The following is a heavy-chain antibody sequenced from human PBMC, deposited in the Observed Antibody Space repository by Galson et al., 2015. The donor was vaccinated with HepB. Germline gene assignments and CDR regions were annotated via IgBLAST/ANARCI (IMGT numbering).Heavy chain of an antibody. CDR1: GFTFSSYA. Sequence: SLRLSCAASGFTFSSYAMHWVRQAPGKGLEWVAVISYDGSNKYYADSVKGRFTISRDNSKNTLYLQMNSLRAEDTAVYYCASHYYDFWSGYYTHYYYYYYGMDVWGQGTTVTVSS. V-gene: IGHV3-30-3*01. CDR3: ASHYYDFWSGYYTHYYYYYYGMDV. J-gene: IGHJ6*02. D-gene: IGHD3-3*01. CDR2: ISYDGSNK.